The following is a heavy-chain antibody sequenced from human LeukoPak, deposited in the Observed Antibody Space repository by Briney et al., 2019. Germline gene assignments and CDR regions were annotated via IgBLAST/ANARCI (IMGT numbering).Heavy chain of an antibody. J-gene: IGHJ5*02. V-gene: IGHV5-51*01. D-gene: IGHD5-12*01. CDR2: IYPGDSDT. Sequence: GETLKISCKGSGYSFTSYWIGWVRQMPGKGLEWMGIIYPGDSDTRYSPSFQGQVTISADKSISTAYLQWSSLKASDTAMYYCARGLVATQKTNWFDPWGQGTLVTVPS. CDR1: GYSFTSYW. CDR3: ARGLVATQKTNWFDP.